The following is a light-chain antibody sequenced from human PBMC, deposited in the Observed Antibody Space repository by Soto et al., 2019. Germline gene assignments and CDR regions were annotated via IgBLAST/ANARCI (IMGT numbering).Light chain of an antibody. Sequence: IQMTQSPSSVSASVGDRVTMTCRASQGVGGWLAWYQQKPGKVPKLLIYATSSLHSGVPSRFSGSGSGTDFTLSISSLQPEDFAIYYCQQTHSLPLSFGPGTKVDIK. J-gene: IGKJ3*01. CDR1: QGVGGW. CDR3: QQTHSLPLS. CDR2: ATS. V-gene: IGKV1-12*01.